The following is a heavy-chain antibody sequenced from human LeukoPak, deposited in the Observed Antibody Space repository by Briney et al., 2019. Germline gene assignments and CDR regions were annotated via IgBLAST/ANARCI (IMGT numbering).Heavy chain of an antibody. D-gene: IGHD1-14*01. CDR1: GYTFTGYY. J-gene: IGHJ5*02. V-gene: IGHV1-2*02. Sequence: ASVKVSCKASGYTFTGYYMHWVRQAPGQGLEWMGWINPNSGGTNYAQKFQGRVTMTRDTSISTAYMELSSLRSEDTAVYYCARERNAPLVWFDPWGQGTLVTVSS. CDR3: ARERNAPLVWFDP. CDR2: INPNSGGT.